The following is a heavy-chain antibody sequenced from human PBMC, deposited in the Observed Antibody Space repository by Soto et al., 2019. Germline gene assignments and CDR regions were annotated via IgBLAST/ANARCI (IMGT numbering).Heavy chain of an antibody. D-gene: IGHD3-9*01. CDR3: ARKDKTGYFNWFDP. CDR1: GYKFTSSW. CDR2: IFPSDSDT. J-gene: IGHJ5*02. V-gene: IGHV5-51*01. Sequence: GESLKISCRTSGYKFTSSWIAWVRQMPGKGLEWMGIIFPSDSDTRYSPSFQGQVTISTDRSTSTVFLQWASLKASDTAVYFCARKDKTGYFNWFDPWGQGTLVTVSS.